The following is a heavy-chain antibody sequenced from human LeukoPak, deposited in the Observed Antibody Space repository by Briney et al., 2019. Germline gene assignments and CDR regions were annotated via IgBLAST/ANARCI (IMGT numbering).Heavy chain of an antibody. V-gene: IGHV3-64*01. J-gene: IGHJ4*02. CDR1: GFTFSSYA. CDR2: ISSNGGST. D-gene: IGHD3-22*01. Sequence: GGSLRLSCAASGFTFSSYAMHWVRQAPGKGLEYVSAISSNGGSTYYANSVKGRFTISRDNSKNTLYPQMGSLRAEDMAVYYCARGSRNYYDSSGYYYYWGQGTLVTVSS. CDR3: ARGSRNYYDSSGYYYY.